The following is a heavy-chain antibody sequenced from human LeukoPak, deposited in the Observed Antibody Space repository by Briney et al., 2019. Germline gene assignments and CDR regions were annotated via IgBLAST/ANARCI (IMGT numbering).Heavy chain of an antibody. CDR2: IKQDGSEK. V-gene: IGHV3-7*01. CDR1: GFTFSNYW. CDR3: ARTYSGYGIYFDY. D-gene: IGHD5-12*01. Sequence: GGSLRLSCAASGFTFSNYWMSWVRQAPGKGLEWVANIKQDGSEKYYVDSVKGRFTISRDNAKNSLYLQMNSLRAEDTAVYYCARTYSGYGIYFDYWGQGTLVTVSS. J-gene: IGHJ4*02.